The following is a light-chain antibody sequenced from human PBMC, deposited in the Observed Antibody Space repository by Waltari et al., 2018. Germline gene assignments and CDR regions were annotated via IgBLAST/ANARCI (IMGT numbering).Light chain of an antibody. V-gene: IGKV3-20*01. CDR1: QIVGKY. CDR2: GAS. Sequence: IVLTQSPGTLSLSPGERATLSYRASQIVGKYLAWYQQKPGQAPRLLIYGASSRAAGIPDRFSGSGSGADFSLTISRLEPEDFAVYYCQHHVRLPATFGQGTKVE. J-gene: IGKJ1*01. CDR3: QHHVRLPAT.